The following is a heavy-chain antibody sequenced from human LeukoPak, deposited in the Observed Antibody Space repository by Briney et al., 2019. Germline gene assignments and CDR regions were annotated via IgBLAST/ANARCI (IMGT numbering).Heavy chain of an antibody. CDR2: ISYDGSNK. CDR3: ARDHGMDV. CDR1: GFTFSSYA. J-gene: IGHJ6*02. Sequence: GRSLRLSCAASGFTFSSYAMHWVRQAPGKGLEWVAVISYDGSNKYYADSEKGRFTISRDNSKNTLYLQMNSLRAEDTAVYYCARDHGMDVWGQGTTVTVSS. V-gene: IGHV3-30-3*01.